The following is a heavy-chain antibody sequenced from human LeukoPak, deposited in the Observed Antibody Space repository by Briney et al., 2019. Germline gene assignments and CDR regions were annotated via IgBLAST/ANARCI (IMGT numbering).Heavy chain of an antibody. D-gene: IGHD6-6*01. CDR1: GFTFSDYY. CDR3: AKAHWEAARAWFDP. Sequence: GGSLRLSCAASGFTFSDYYMSWIRQAPGKGLEWVSAISGSGGSTYYADSVKGRFTISRDNSKNTLYLQMNSLRAEDTAVYYCAKAHWEAARAWFDPWGQGTLVTVSS. CDR2: ISGSGGST. V-gene: IGHV3-23*01. J-gene: IGHJ5*02.